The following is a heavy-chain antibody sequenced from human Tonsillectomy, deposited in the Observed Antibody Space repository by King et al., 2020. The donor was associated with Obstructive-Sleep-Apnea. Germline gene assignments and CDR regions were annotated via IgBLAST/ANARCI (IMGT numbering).Heavy chain of an antibody. Sequence: VQLVESGGGLVQPGRSLRLSCAASGFHFDDYAMHWVRQAPGKGLEWVSGISWNSGSIGYADSVKGRFTISRDNAKNSLYLQMNSLRPEDTALYYCAKATAEVAGLRYFDLWGRGTLVTVSS. J-gene: IGHJ2*01. CDR2: ISWNSGSI. CDR3: AKATAEVAGLRYFDL. CDR1: GFHFDDYA. V-gene: IGHV3-9*01. D-gene: IGHD6-19*01.